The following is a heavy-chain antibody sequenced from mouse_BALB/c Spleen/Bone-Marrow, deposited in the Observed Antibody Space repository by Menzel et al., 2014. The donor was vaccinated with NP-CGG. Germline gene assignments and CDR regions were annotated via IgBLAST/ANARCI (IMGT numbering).Heavy chain of an antibody. J-gene: IGHJ2*01. Sequence: QVQPQQPGAELVRPGSSVKISCKASGYAFSSYWMNWVKQRPGQGLEWIGQIYPGDGDTNYSGKFKGKATLTADESSSTAYMQLSSLTSEDSAVYFCAFGNYDFDYWGQGTTLTVSS. CDR2: IYPGDGDT. CDR1: GYAFSSYW. V-gene: IGHV1-80*01. D-gene: IGHD2-1*01. CDR3: AFGNYDFDY.